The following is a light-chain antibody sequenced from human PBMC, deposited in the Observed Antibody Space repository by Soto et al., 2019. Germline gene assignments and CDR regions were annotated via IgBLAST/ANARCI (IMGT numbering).Light chain of an antibody. CDR2: DVS. Sequence: QSVLTQPASVSGSPGQSITISCTRTSSDVGGYNYVSWYQQHPGKAPKLTIYDVSNRPSGVSNRFSGSKSGNTASLTISGLQAEDEADYYCSSYTSSSDVFGTGTKVTVL. CDR1: SSDVGGYNY. CDR3: SSYTSSSDV. V-gene: IGLV2-14*01. J-gene: IGLJ1*01.